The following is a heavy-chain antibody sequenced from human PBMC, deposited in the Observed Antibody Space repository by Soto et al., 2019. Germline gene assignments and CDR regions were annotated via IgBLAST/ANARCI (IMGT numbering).Heavy chain of an antibody. Sequence: SVKVSCKASGCTFSSYAISWVRQAPGQGLEWMGGIIPIFGTANYAQKFQGRVTITADESTSTAYMELSSLRSEDTAVYYCARDHSGSDSWFDPWGQGTLVTVSS. CDR2: IIPIFGTA. J-gene: IGHJ5*02. CDR1: GCTFSSYA. V-gene: IGHV1-69*13. D-gene: IGHD1-26*01. CDR3: ARDHSGSDSWFDP.